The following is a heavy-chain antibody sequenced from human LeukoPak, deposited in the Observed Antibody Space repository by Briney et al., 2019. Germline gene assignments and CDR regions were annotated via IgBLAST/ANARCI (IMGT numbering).Heavy chain of an antibody. CDR1: GFIFDDYA. CDR3: TKNEGYSDAFDI. J-gene: IGHJ3*02. D-gene: IGHD3-22*01. Sequence: PGGSLRLSCAASGFIFDDYAMHWVRHAPGKGLEWVSLISGDGGRTYYTDSVKGRFTISRDNSKHSLYLQMNSLRTEDTALYYCTKNEGYSDAFDIWGQGTMVTVSS. V-gene: IGHV3-43*02. CDR2: ISGDGGRT.